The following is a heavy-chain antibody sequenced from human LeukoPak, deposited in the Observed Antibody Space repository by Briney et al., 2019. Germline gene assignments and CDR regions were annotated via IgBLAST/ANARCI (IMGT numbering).Heavy chain of an antibody. CDR1: GYTFTSYD. CDR2: MNPNSGNT. D-gene: IGHD1-26*01. V-gene: IGHV1-8*03. CDR3: ARAPIPSIVGALLLFDY. Sequence: ASVKVSCKASGYTFTSYDINWVRQATGQGLEWMGWMNPNSGNTGYAQKFQGRVTITRNTSISTAYMELSSLRSEDTAVYYCARAPIPSIVGALLLFDYWGQGTLVTVSS. J-gene: IGHJ4*02.